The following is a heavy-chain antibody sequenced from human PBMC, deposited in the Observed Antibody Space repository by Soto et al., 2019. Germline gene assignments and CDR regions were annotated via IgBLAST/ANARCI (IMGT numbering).Heavy chain of an antibody. CDR1: GFTFSSYG. J-gene: IGHJ4*02. Sequence: GGSLRLSCAASGFTFSSYGMHWVRQAPGKGLEWVAVISYDGSNKYYADSVKGRFTISRDNSKNTLYLQMNSLRAEDTAVYYRAEDAGPGELPLYYFDYWGQGTLVTVSS. CDR3: AEDAGPGELPLYYFDY. CDR2: ISYDGSNK. D-gene: IGHD1-26*01. V-gene: IGHV3-30*18.